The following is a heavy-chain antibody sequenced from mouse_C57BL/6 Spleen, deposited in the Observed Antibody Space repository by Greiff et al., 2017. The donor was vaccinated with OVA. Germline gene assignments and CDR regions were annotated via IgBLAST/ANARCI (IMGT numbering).Heavy chain of an antibody. CDR1: GYTFTSYW. J-gene: IGHJ4*01. CDR3: ARLRRDAMDY. CDR2: IDPSDSYT. V-gene: IGHV1-59*01. D-gene: IGHD2-12*01. Sequence: VQLQQPGAELVRPGTSVKLSCKASGYTFTSYWMHWVKQRPGQGLEWIGVIDPSDSYTNYNQKFKGKATLTVDTSSSTAYMQLSSLTSEDSAVYYCARLRRDAMDYWGQGTSVTVSS.